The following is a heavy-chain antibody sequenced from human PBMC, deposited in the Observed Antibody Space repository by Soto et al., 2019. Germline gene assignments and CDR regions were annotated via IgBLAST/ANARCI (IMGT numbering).Heavy chain of an antibody. Sequence: ASVKVSCKASGYTFTSYGISWVRQAPGQGLEWMGWISAYNGNTNYAQKLQGRVTMTTDPSTSTAYMELRSLRSDDTAVHYCARALGQWFGELLFGPSDYYGMDVWGQGTTVTVSS. J-gene: IGHJ6*02. CDR3: ARALGQWFGELLFGPSDYYGMDV. D-gene: IGHD3-10*01. CDR2: ISAYNGNT. V-gene: IGHV1-18*04. CDR1: GYTFTSYG.